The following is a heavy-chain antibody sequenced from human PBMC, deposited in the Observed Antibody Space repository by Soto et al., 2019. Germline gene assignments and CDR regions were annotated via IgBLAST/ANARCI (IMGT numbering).Heavy chain of an antibody. CDR2: IYPGDSDT. D-gene: IGHD2-15*01. J-gene: IGHJ4*02. CDR3: ARYCSGGSCYRPSYKFHY. CDR1: GYSFSSYW. V-gene: IGHV5-51*01. Sequence: HGESLKISCKGSGYSFSSYWIGWVRQMPGQGPEWMGIIYPGDSDTRYSPSFQGQVTISADKSISTAYLQWSSLKASDTAMYYCARYCSGGSCYRPSYKFHYWGQATLVTVSS.